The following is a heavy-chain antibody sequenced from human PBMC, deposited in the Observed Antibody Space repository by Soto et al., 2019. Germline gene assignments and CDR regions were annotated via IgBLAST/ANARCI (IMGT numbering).Heavy chain of an antibody. CDR3: AREASVLIPAAQPSRFDS. CDR1: GYSFMKYG. D-gene: IGHD2-2*01. V-gene: IGHV1-18*01. CDR2: ISPYSGYT. J-gene: IGHJ4*02. Sequence: ASVKVSCKGFGYSFMKYGINWVRQAPGQGLEWVGWISPYSGYTHSAQKFHGRLTLTTDTAASTAYMELRILRSADTALYYCAREASVLIPAAQPSRFDSWGRGTVVTGSS.